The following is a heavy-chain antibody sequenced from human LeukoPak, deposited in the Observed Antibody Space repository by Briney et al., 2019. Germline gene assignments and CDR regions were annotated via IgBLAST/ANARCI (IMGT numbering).Heavy chain of an antibody. D-gene: IGHD5-18*01. V-gene: IGHV4-59*02. CDR1: GGSVNNYY. CDR3: ARVLGTAMVPYFDY. CDR2: IYYSGST. Sequence: SETLSLTCTVSGGSVNNYYWSWIRQPPGKGLEWLGYIYYSGSTNYNPSLKSRVTISVDTSKNQFSLKLSSVTAADTAVYYCARVLGTAMVPYFDYWGQGTLVTVSS. J-gene: IGHJ4*02.